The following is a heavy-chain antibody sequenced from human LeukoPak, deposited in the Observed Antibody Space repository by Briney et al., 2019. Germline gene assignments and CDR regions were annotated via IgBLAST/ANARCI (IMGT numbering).Heavy chain of an antibody. D-gene: IGHD3-16*02. Sequence: PSETLSLTCTVSGGSISSGGHSWSWIRQPPGKGLEWIGYIYHSGSGSTYYNPSLKSRVTISIDKSKNQFSLKLSSVTAADTAMYYCAREDYVWGSYRKLDYWGQGTLVTVSS. V-gene: IGHV4-30-2*01. J-gene: IGHJ4*02. CDR1: GGSISSGGHS. CDR2: IYHSGSGST. CDR3: AREDYVWGSYRKLDY.